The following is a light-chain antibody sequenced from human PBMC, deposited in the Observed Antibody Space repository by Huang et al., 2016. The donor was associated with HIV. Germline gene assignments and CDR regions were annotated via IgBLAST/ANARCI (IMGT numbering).Light chain of an antibody. CDR2: GAS. Sequence: EIVMTQSPATLAVAPGERATLSCRASQSGSSNLAWYQQNPGQAPRRLIYGASTRATGIPARFSGSGSGTEFTLTISSLQSEDFAVYYCQQYNNWPPYTFGQGTKLEIK. V-gene: IGKV3-15*01. J-gene: IGKJ2*01. CDR3: QQYNNWPPYT. CDR1: QSGSSN.